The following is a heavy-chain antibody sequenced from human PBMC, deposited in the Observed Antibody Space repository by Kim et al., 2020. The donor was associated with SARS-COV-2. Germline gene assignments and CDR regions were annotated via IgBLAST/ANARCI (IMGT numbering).Heavy chain of an antibody. D-gene: IGHD3-22*01. CDR2: ISGSGGST. J-gene: IGHJ3*02. Sequence: GGSLRLSCAASGFTFSNYAMSWVRQAPGKGLEWVSTISGSGGSTYYADSMKDRFTISRDNSKNTLYLQVNSLIVEDTAIFYCAKDSLGYYPRPAAFDIWG. CDR1: GFTFSNYA. CDR3: AKDSLGYYPRPAAFDI. V-gene: IGHV3-23*01.